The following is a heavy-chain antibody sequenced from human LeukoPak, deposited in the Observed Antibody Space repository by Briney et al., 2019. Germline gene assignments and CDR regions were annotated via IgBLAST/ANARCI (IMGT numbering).Heavy chain of an antibody. CDR3: ARESDGGNSPRLDY. Sequence: SETLSLTCTVSGGSISSGGYYWSWIRQHPGKGLEWIGYIYYSGSTYYNPSLKSRVTISVDTSKNQFSLKLSSVTAADTAVYYCARESDGGNSPRLDYWGQGTLVTVSS. V-gene: IGHV4-31*03. J-gene: IGHJ4*02. CDR1: GGSISSGGYY. CDR2: IYYSGST. D-gene: IGHD4-23*01.